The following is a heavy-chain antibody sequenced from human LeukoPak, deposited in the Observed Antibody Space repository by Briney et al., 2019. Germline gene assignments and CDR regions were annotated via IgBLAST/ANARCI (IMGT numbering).Heavy chain of an antibody. J-gene: IGHJ5*02. CDR3: ARNGRGYSQNNWFDP. Sequence: SETLSLTCTVSGGSISSSTYYWGWIRQPPGKGLEWIGSIYDSGTIYYNPSLKSRATISVDTSKNQFSLKLTSVTAADTAVYYCARNGRGYSQNNWFDPWGQGTLVTVSS. D-gene: IGHD6-13*01. CDR2: IYDSGTI. V-gene: IGHV4-39*01. CDR1: GGSISSSTYY.